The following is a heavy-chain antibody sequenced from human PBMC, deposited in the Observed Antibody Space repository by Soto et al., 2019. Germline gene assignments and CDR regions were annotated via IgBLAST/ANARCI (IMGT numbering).Heavy chain of an antibody. CDR3: ARDGSGYRSRASPMDV. V-gene: IGHV1-69*01. CDR2: IIPIFGTA. Sequence: QVQLVQSGAEVKKPGSSVKVSCKASGDTFSSYAISWVRQAPGHGLEWMGGIIPIFGTANYAQKFQGRVTITADESTSTAYMELSSLSSEDTAVYYCARDGSGYRSRASPMDVWGQGTTVTVS. D-gene: IGHD3-22*01. CDR1: GDTFSSYA. J-gene: IGHJ6*02.